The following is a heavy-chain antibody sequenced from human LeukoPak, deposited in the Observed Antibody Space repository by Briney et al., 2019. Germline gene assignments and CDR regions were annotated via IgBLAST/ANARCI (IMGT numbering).Heavy chain of an antibody. J-gene: IGHJ4*02. CDR3: ARLRGRGYYFDY. D-gene: IGHD3-10*01. CDR2: IYYSGST. Sequence: PSETLSLTCTVSGGSISSYYWSWIRQPPGRGLEWIGYIYYSGSTNYNPYLKSRVTISVDTSKNQFSLKLSSVTAADTAVYYCARLRGRGYYFDYWGQGTLVTVSS. V-gene: IGHV4-59*01. CDR1: GGSISSYY.